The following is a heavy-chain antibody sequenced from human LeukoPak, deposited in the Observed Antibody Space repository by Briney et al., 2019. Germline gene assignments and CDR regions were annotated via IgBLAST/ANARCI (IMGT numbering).Heavy chain of an antibody. CDR2: IHTSGSN. CDR3: ARLSAAVHLGAFDL. CDR1: GVSISPYY. Sequence: SGTLSLTCAVSGVSISPYYWAWIRQPPGKGLEWIGYIHTSGSNNQYPSLKRRVTISVDKSKNHFSLRLTSVTAADTAVYYCARLSAAVHLGAFDLWGQGTMTVSS. J-gene: IGHJ3*01. D-gene: IGHD3-3*01. V-gene: IGHV4-4*09.